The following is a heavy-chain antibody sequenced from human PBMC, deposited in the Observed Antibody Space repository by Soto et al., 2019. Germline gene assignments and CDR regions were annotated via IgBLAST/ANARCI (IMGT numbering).Heavy chain of an antibody. V-gene: IGHV2-5*02. Sequence: QITLKESGPTLVKPTQTLTLTCTFSGLSLSTTGVGVGWIRQPPGKALEWLALIYWDDDKRYSPSLKSRLTITKDTSKTQVVLTMTNIDPVDTATYYCVQSRCGGDCLQSYSSHSYYGLDVWGQGTTVTVSS. CDR1: GLSLSTTGVG. J-gene: IGHJ6*02. CDR2: IYWDDDK. D-gene: IGHD2-21*02. CDR3: VQSRCGGDCLQSYSSHSYYGLDV.